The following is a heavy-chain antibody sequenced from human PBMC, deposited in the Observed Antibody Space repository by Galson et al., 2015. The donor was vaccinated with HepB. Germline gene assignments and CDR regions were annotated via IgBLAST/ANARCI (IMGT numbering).Heavy chain of an antibody. D-gene: IGHD3-10*02. Sequence: SLRLSCAASGIDFAGYLMAWVRHAPGKGLEWVSTITATSSNIYYADSVKGRFTVSRHNSKKEMYLQMDNLRVEDSAIYYCVQRDYVALGYWGPGTWVTVSS. V-gene: IGHV3-23*01. J-gene: IGHJ4*02. CDR1: GIDFAGYL. CDR2: ITATSSNI. CDR3: VQRDYVALGY.